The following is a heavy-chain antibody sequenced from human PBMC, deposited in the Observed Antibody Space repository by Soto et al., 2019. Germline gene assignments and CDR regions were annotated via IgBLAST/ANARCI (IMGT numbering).Heavy chain of an antibody. D-gene: IGHD3-3*01. CDR2: ISYDGSNK. CDR1: GFTFSSYG. CDR3: ASGLRFLEWLSPQYYYYMDV. J-gene: IGHJ6*03. V-gene: IGHV3-30*03. Sequence: GSLRLSCAASGFTFSSYGMHWVRQTPCKGLEWVAVISYDGSNKYYADSVKGRFTISRDNSKNTLYLQMNSLRAEDTAVYYCASGLRFLEWLSPQYYYYMDVWGKGTTVTVSS.